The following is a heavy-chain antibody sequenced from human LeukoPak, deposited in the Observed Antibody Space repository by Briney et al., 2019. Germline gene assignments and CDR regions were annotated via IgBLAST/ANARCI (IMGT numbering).Heavy chain of an antibody. CDR2: IYTSGST. D-gene: IGHD3-22*01. Sequence: SETLSLTCTVSGGSISSGSYYWSWIRQPAGKGLEWIGRIYTSGSTNYNPSLKSRVTISVDTSKNQFSLKLSSVTAADTAVYYCARVDSDSSGYYSRWYFDLWGRGTLVTVSS. CDR1: GGSISSGSYY. V-gene: IGHV4-61*02. J-gene: IGHJ2*01. CDR3: ARVDSDSSGYYSRWYFDL.